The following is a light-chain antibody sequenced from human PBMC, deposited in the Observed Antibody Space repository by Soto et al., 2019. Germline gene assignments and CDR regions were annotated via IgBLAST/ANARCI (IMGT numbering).Light chain of an antibody. CDR2: DAS. V-gene: IGKV1-5*01. Sequence: EIQMTQSPSSLSAYVGVRDTITCRASQNIDDYLAWYQQKPGKAPKLLSYDASDLQRGVPSRFNGSGSGTEFTLIISSLQPDDFAAYYCQQYNSYWMFGLVTKVDNK. J-gene: IGKJ1*01. CDR3: QQYNSYWM. CDR1: QNIDDY.